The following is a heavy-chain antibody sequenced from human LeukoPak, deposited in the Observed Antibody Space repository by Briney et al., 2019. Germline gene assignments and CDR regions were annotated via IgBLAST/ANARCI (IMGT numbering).Heavy chain of an antibody. J-gene: IGHJ4*02. CDR1: GYSISSGYY. CDR3: ARGYRYTDF. V-gene: IGHV4-38-2*02. Sequence: PSETLSLTCTVSGYSISSGYYWGWIRQPPGKGLEWIGSIYHSGSTYYNPSLKSRVTISVDTSKNQFSLKLSSVTAADTAVYYCARGYRYTDFWGQGTQVTVSS. CDR2: IYHSGST. D-gene: IGHD1-1*01.